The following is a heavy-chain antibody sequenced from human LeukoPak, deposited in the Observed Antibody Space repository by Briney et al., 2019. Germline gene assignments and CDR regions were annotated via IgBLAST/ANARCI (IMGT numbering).Heavy chain of an antibody. J-gene: IGHJ4*02. CDR1: GGSISSVGYY. CDR2: IYYSGST. Sequence: EPSDTLSLTCTVSGGSISSVGYYWSWIRQHPGKGLEWIGYIYYSGSTYYNPSLKSRVTISVDTSKNQFSLKLSSVTAADTAVYYCAREGRGSSWFDYWGQGTLVTVSS. CDR3: AREGRGSSWFDY. V-gene: IGHV4-31*03. D-gene: IGHD6-13*01.